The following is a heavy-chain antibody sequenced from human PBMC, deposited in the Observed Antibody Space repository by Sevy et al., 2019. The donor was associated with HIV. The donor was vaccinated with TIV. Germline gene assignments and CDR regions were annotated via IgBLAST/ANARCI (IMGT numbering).Heavy chain of an antibody. V-gene: IGHV3-23*01. CDR3: AKGFCSGGSCPRDYYYYGMDV. CDR2: ISGSGRYT. Sequence: GGSLRLSCAASGFTFSTHAMNWVRQAPGKGLEWVSSISGSGRYTYYADSVEGRFTISRDSSKNTLYLQMNSLRADDTAVYYCAKGFCSGGSCPRDYYYYGMDVWGQGTTVTVSS. CDR1: GFTFSTHA. J-gene: IGHJ6*02. D-gene: IGHD2-15*01.